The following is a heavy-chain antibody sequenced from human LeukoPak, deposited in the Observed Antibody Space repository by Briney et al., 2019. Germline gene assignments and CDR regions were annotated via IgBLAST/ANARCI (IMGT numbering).Heavy chain of an antibody. CDR1: GYTFTSYA. J-gene: IGHJ5*02. V-gene: IGHV7-4-1*01. CDR3: ARGSNSGYENNWFDP. CDR2: INTNTGNP. Sequence: ASVKVSCTASGYTFTSYAMNWVRQAPGQGLEWMGWINTNTGNPTCAQGFTGRFVFSLDTSVSTAYLQICSLKAEDTAVYYCARGSNSGYENNWFDPWGQGTLVTVSS. D-gene: IGHD5-12*01.